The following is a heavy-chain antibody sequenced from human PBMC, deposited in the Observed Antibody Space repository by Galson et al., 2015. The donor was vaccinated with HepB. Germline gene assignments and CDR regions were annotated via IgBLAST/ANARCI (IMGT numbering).Heavy chain of an antibody. J-gene: IGHJ4*02. Sequence: SLRLSCAASGFTFSSYAMSWVRQAPGRGLEWVSAISGSGGSSYYADSVKGRFTISRDNSKKTLYLQMDSLRAEDTALYYCAKEFYDTSGYYVRENGIDCWGQGTLVTVSS. V-gene: IGHV3-23*01. CDR1: GFTFSSYA. CDR2: ISGSGGSS. CDR3: AKEFYDTSGYYVRENGIDC. D-gene: IGHD3-22*01.